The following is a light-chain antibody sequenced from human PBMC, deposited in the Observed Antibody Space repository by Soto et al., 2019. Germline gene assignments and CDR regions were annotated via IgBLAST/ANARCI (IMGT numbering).Light chain of an antibody. CDR1: SSDVESYDY. Sequence: QSALIQPPSVSGSPGQSVTISCTGTSSDVESYDYVSWYQQHPGKVPKPMIYNVNNQPSGVPDRFSGSKSGNTASMTISGLQAEDEAAYYCCSYTSSAPLFGGGTKLTVL. CDR2: NVN. CDR3: CSYTSSAPL. V-gene: IGLV2-11*01. J-gene: IGLJ3*02.